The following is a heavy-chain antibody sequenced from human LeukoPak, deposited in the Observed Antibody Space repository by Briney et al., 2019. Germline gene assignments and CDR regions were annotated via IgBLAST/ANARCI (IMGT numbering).Heavy chain of an antibody. D-gene: IGHD6-19*01. V-gene: IGHV4-59*01. CDR1: GGSISTYY. CDR3: ARAQWLAHDVFDI. J-gene: IGHJ3*02. CDR2: IYYSGST. Sequence: SETLSLTCTVSGGSISTYYWSWIRQPPGEGLEWIGYIYYSGSTDYNPSLQSRVTISVDTSKNQFSLKLTSMTAADTAMYYCARAQWLAHDVFDIWGQGTMVTVSS.